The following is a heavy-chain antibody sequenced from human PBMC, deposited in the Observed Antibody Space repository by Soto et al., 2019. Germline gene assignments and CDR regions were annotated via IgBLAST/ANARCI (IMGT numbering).Heavy chain of an antibody. Sequence: GESLKISCNGSGYSFTSYWISWVRQMPGKGLEWMGRIDPSDSYTNYSPSFQGHVTISADKSISTAYLQWSSLKASDTAMYYCASTYYDILTGTHYYGMDVWGQGTTVTVSS. J-gene: IGHJ6*02. CDR1: GYSFTSYW. CDR2: IDPSDSYT. D-gene: IGHD3-9*01. CDR3: ASTYYDILTGTHYYGMDV. V-gene: IGHV5-10-1*01.